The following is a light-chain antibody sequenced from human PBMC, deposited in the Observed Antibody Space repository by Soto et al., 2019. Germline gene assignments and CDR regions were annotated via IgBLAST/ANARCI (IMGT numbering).Light chain of an antibody. V-gene: IGKV3-20*01. Sequence: DIVLTQSPGTLSVSPGERATLSCRASQTINSNYLAWYQQKPGQPPSLLIYGTSSRATGIPDRFSGSGSGTDVTLTISRLEPEDSAIYYCQQFGSWTFGQGTKVEIK. CDR3: QQFGSWT. CDR1: QTINSNY. J-gene: IGKJ1*01. CDR2: GTS.